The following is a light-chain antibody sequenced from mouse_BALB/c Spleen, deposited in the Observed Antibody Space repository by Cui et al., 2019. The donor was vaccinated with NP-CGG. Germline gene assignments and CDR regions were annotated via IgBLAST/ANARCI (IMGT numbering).Light chain of an antibody. V-gene: IGLV1*01. CDR2: GTN. J-gene: IGLJ1*01. CDR1: TGAVTTSNY. CDR3: ALWYSNHWV. Sequence: QAVVTQESALTTSPGETVTLTCRLSTGAVTTSNYANCVQEKPDHLFTGLIGGTNNRAPGVPARFSGSLIGDKAALTITGAQTEDEAIYFCALWYSNHWVFGGGTKLTVL.